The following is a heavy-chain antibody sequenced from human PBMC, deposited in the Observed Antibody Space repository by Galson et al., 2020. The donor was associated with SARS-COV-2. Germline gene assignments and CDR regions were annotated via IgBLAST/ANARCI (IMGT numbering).Heavy chain of an antibody. CDR2: ISWKIGSR. J-gene: IGHJ4*03. CDR3: AKLGIIVGAGAVEL. V-gene: IGHV3-9*01. CDR1: EFTFDDNA. Sequence: GGFLRFSVAASEFTFDDNAIHWFPQAPGKGLEGVAAISWKIGSRGYADPVKGRFTISRDNAKNSLYLQGNSLGAEDTALYYCAKLGIIVGAGAVELWGQGNMVTVSS. D-gene: IGHD6-19*01.